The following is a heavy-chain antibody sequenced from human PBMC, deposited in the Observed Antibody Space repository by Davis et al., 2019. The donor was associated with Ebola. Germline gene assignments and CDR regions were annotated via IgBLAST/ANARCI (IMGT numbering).Heavy chain of an antibody. CDR3: ARRIVVPVPRDGMDV. CDR2: VYHSGTT. CDR1: GGSVTSGSSY. V-gene: IGHV4-61*01. J-gene: IGHJ6*02. D-gene: IGHD2-2*01. Sequence: PSETLSLTCTVSGGSVTSGSSYWSWLRQPPGRGLDWIGYVYHSGTTNYTPSLESRFTISVDTSNNTFSLKLSSVTAADTAVYYCARRIVVPVPRDGMDVWGQGATVTVSS.